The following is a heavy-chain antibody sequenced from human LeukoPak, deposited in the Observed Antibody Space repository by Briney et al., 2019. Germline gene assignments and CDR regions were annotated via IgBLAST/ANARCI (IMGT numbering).Heavy chain of an antibody. Sequence: GGSLRLSCAASGFTFSSYAMSWVRQAPGKGLEGVSGISWNSGSIGYADSVKGRFTISRDNAKNSLYLQMNSLRAEDTALYYCAKVRLSGSYYDAFDIWGQGTMVTVSS. CDR2: ISWNSGSI. CDR1: GFTFSSYA. V-gene: IGHV3-9*01. D-gene: IGHD1-26*01. CDR3: AKVRLSGSYYDAFDI. J-gene: IGHJ3*02.